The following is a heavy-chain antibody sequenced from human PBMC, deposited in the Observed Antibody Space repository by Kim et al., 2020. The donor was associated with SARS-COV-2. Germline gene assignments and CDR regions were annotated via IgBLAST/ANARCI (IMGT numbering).Heavy chain of an antibody. CDR1: GFTFSSYA. CDR2: ISGSGGTT. J-gene: IGHJ1*01. D-gene: IGHD2-15*01. V-gene: IGHV3-23*01. Sequence: GGSLRLSCAASGFTFSSYAMSWVRQAPGKGLEWVSAISGSGGTTYYADSVRGRFTISRDNSKNTLYLQMNSLRAEDTAVYYCAKAPESVPGGKLFQHWGQGTLVTVSS. CDR3: AKAPESVPGGKLFQH.